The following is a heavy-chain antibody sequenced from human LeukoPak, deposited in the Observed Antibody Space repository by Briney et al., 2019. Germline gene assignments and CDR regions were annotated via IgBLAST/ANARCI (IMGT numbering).Heavy chain of an antibody. CDR1: GYTFTGYY. Sequence: ASVKVSCKASGYTFTGYYMHWVRQAPGQGLEWMGWINPNSGGTNYAQIFQGRVTMTTDTSTSTTYMELRSLRSDDTAVYYCARDRVSLTKDFDFWGQGTLVTVSS. CDR2: INPNSGGT. V-gene: IGHV1-2*02. D-gene: IGHD2-2*01. CDR3: ARDRVSLTKDFDF. J-gene: IGHJ4*02.